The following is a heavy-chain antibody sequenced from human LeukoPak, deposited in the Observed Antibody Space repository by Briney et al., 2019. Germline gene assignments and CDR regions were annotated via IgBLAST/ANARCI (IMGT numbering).Heavy chain of an antibody. CDR3: ARGATRLATAGAEFDS. V-gene: IGHV1-2*06. J-gene: IGHJ4*02. CDR1: GYNFIGFC. Sequence: ASVKVSCKASGYNFIGFCMHWVRQAPGQSLEWMGRINPNSGETSFALSFQGRVTMTRDTSINTAYMELGRLTSDDTAVYFCARGATRLATAGAEFDSWGQGTLVIVSS. CDR2: INPNSGET. D-gene: IGHD6-13*01.